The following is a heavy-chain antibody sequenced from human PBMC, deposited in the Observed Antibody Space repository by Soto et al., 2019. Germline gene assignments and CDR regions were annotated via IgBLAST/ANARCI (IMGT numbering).Heavy chain of an antibody. D-gene: IGHD3-10*01. V-gene: IGHV1-69*06. CDR3: ARGVSNSGAYYTGPSDYDL. CDR1: GGTFNGYG. J-gene: IGHJ3*01. CDR2: TVPVFDTS. Sequence: QVQLVQSGAVVKKPGSSVEVSCKASGGTFNGYGISWVRQAPGQGLEWMGGTVPVFDTSKYAPRFQGRVTIPAAKPTSTAYMELSSVRSEDTAIYFCARGVSNSGAYYTGPSDYDLWGQGTLVIVSS.